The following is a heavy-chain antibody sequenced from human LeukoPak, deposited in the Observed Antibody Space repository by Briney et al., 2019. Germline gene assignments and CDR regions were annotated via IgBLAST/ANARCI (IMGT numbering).Heavy chain of an antibody. CDR3: ARGKMGLLRYYDY. CDR1: GGSFSGYY. CDR2: INHSGST. J-gene: IGHJ4*02. V-gene: IGHV4-34*01. Sequence: SETLSLTCAVYGGSFSGYYWSWIRQPPGKGLEWNGEINHSGSTNYNPSLKSRVTISVDTSKNQFSLKLSSVTAADTAVYYCARGKMGLLRYYDYWGQGTLGTVSS. D-gene: IGHD3-9*01.